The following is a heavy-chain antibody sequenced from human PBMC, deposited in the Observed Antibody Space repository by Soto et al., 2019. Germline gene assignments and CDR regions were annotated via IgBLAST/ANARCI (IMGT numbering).Heavy chain of an antibody. D-gene: IGHD5-18*01. CDR3: ASDTARVYYGIDV. CDR2: IRSKANSYAT. V-gene: IGHV3-73*02. CDR1: GFTFSGSA. Sequence: EVQLVESGGGLVQPGGSLKLSCAASGFTFSGSAMHWVRQTSGKGLEWVGRIRSKANSYATAYAASVKGRFTISRDDAKNTEYLQMNSLKTEDTAVYYCASDTARVYYGIDVWGQGTTVTVSS. J-gene: IGHJ6*02.